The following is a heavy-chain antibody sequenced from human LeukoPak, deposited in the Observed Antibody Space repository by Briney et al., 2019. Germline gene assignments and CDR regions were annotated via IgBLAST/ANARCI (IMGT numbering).Heavy chain of an antibody. V-gene: IGHV4-59*12. CDR1: GGSIRSYY. CDR3: ARSHLWPTGTFDI. CDR2: IYYSGTT. J-gene: IGHJ3*02. Sequence: SETLSLTCTVSGGSIRSYYWSWMRQPPGKGLEWIGYIYYSGTTNYNPSLKSRVTISVDTSKNQFSLKLSSLTAADTAVYFCARSHLWPTGTFDIWGQGTMVTVYS. D-gene: IGHD5-18*01.